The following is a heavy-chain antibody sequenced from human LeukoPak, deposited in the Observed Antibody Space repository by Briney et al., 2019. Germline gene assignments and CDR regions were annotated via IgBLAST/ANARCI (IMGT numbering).Heavy chain of an antibody. Sequence: GRSLRLSCAASGFTFSDYGIHWVRQAPGKGLEWVAVISHDGSKKFYADSVRGRFTISRDNSKNTMYLQMNSLRSEDTAVYYCASFSDILTTIGDYWGQGTQVTVSS. CDR2: ISHDGSKK. D-gene: IGHD5-12*01. CDR1: GFTFSDYG. V-gene: IGHV3-30*03. J-gene: IGHJ4*02. CDR3: ASFSDILTTIGDY.